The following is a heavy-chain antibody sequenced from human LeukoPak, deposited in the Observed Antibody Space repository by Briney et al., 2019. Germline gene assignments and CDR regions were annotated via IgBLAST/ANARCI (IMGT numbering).Heavy chain of an antibody. V-gene: IGHV3-30*18. Sequence: GGSLRLSCAASGFTFSTYGIHWVRQAPGKGLEWVAVISHDGSDKSYADSVKGRFTISRDNSKNTLYLQMNSLRAEDAAVYYCAKEKPPTIFGVDGRYYFDYWGQGTLVTVSS. CDR3: AKEKPPTIFGVDGRYYFDY. CDR1: GFTFSTYG. J-gene: IGHJ4*02. D-gene: IGHD3-3*01. CDR2: ISHDGSDK.